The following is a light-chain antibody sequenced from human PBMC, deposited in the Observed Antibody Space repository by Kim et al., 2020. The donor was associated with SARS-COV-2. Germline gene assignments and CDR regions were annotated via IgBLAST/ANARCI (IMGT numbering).Light chain of an antibody. J-gene: IGLJ3*02. CDR2: VKGSGSY. CDR3: ETWDSNIQV. Sequence: SVQITSHQDNGHSNYCIAWHQQQPGKAPRFLMKVKGSGSYNKGGGVPDRFSGSRSGADRYLIISNLHSEDEADYYCETWDSNIQVFGGGTQLTVL. CDR1: NGHSNYC. V-gene: IGLV4-60*03.